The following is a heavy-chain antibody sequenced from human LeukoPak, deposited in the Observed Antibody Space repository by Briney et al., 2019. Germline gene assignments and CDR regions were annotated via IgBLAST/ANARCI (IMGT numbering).Heavy chain of an antibody. CDR1: GGSISSYY. J-gene: IGHJ4*02. CDR3: ARAWQLDY. CDR2: IYYSGST. D-gene: IGHD6-6*01. Sequence: KSSETLSLTCTVSGGSISSYYWSWIRQPPGKGLEWIGYIYYSGSTNYNPSLKSRVTISVDTSKNQFSQKLSSVTAADTAVYYCARAWQLDYWGQGTLVTVSS. V-gene: IGHV4-59*01.